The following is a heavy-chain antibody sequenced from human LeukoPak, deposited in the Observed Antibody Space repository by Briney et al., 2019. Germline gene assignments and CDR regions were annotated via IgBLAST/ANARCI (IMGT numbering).Heavy chain of an antibody. CDR2: INAGNGNT. V-gene: IGHV1-3*01. D-gene: IGHD3-3*01. J-gene: IGHJ4*02. CDR3: ARDDLDYDFWSGYPPGFDY. CDR1: GYTFTSYA. Sequence: GASVKVSCKASGYTFTSYAMHWVRQAPGQRLEWMGWINAGNGNTKYSQKFQGRVTITRDTSASTAYMELSSLRSEDTAVYSCARDDLDYDFWSGYPPGFDYWGQGTLVTVSS.